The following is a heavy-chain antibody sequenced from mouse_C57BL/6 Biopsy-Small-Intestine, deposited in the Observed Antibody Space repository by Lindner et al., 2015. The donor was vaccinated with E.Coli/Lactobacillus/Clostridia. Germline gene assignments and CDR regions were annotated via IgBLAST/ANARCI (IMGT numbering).Heavy chain of an antibody. D-gene: IGHD2-2*01. J-gene: IGHJ1*03. V-gene: IGHV5-17*01. CDR2: ISSGSSTI. CDR3: ASSSGYERYWYFDV. CDR1: GFTFSDYG. Sequence: VQLQESGGGLVQPGGSLKLSCAASGFTFSDYGMHWVRQAPEKGLEWVAYISSGSSTIYYADTVKGRFTISRDNAQNTLFLQMTGLRSEDTAMYYCASSSGYERYWYFDVWGTGTTVTVSS.